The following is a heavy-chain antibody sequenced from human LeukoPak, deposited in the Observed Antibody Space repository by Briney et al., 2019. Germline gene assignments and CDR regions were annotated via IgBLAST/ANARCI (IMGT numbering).Heavy chain of an antibody. CDR2: ISVSGDST. CDR3: ASNDFWSGYSQYYMDA. CDR1: EFTFSRYA. V-gene: IGHV3-23*01. D-gene: IGHD3-3*01. J-gene: IGHJ6*03. Sequence: GGSLRLSCAASEFTFSRYAMSWVRQAPGKGLEWVSSISVSGDSTYYADSVKGRFTISRDNSRNTLYLQMNSLRAEDTAVYYCASNDFWSGYSQYYMDAWGKGTTVTVSS.